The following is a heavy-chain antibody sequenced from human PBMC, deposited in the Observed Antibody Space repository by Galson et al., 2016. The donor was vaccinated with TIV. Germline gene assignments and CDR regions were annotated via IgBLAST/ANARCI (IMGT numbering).Heavy chain of an antibody. CDR2: IFPDDSDT. D-gene: IGHD3-10*01. Sequence: QSGAEVKKAGDSLRISCKHSGNSFRNSWIAWVRQMPGKGLEWIGMIFPDDSDTRYSPSFQGHVTMSADKSISTAYLQWNSLKASDTAMYYCARRGGAGTHVDPWGQGTLVIVSS. CDR1: GNSFRNSW. V-gene: IGHV5-51*01. CDR3: ARRGGAGTHVDP. J-gene: IGHJ5*02.